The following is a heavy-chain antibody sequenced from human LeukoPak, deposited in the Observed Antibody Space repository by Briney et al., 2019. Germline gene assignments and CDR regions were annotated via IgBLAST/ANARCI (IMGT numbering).Heavy chain of an antibody. CDR3: ARDRGTYYYDSSGYYHWYFDL. J-gene: IGHJ2*01. V-gene: IGHV4-30-4*01. CDR1: GGSISSGDYY. Sequence: PSQTLSLTCTVSGGSISSGDYYWSWIRQPPGKGLEWIGYIYYSGSTYYNPSLKSRVTISVDTSKNQSSLKLSSVTAADTAVYYCARDRGTYYYDSSGYYHWYFDLWGRGTLVTVSS. CDR2: IYYSGST. D-gene: IGHD3-22*01.